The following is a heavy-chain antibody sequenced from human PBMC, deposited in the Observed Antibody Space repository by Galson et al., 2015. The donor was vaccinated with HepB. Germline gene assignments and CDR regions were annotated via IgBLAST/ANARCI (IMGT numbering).Heavy chain of an antibody. CDR3: ARDVRYAFEM. J-gene: IGHJ3*02. CDR2: ISANGGNT. CDR1: GYTFTRNG. V-gene: IGHV1-18*01. Sequence: SVKVSCKASGYTFTRNGISWVRQAPGQGLEWMGWISANGGNTNYAQKFQGRVTMTTETSTSTAYMELRSLTSGDTAVYYCARDVRYAFEMWGQGTMVTVSS. D-gene: IGHD3-10*02.